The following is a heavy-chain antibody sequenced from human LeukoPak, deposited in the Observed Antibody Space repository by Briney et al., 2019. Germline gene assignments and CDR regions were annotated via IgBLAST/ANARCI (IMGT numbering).Heavy chain of an antibody. D-gene: IGHD2/OR15-2a*01. V-gene: IGHV1-69*13. Sequence: ASVKVSCKASGGTFSSYAISWVRQAPGQGLEWMGGIIPIFGTANYAQKFRGRVTITADESTSTAYMELSSLRSEDTAVYYCARDRRLSQVNAFDIWGQGTMVTVSS. CDR3: ARDRRLSQVNAFDI. CDR1: GGTFSSYA. CDR2: IIPIFGTA. J-gene: IGHJ3*02.